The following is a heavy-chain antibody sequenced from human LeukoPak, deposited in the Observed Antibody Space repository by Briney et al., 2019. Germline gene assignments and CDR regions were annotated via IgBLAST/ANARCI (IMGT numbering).Heavy chain of an antibody. CDR1: GFAFSSHG. D-gene: IGHD4-23*01. V-gene: IGHV3-21*05. CDR3: ARDYGGSSPFDY. CDR2: ISSSGSDI. Sequence: GGSLRLSCAASGFAFSSHGMHWVRQAPGKGLEWVSYISSSGSDIYYADSVKGRFTISRDNAKNSLYLHMNSLRAEDTAVYYCARDYGGSSPFDYWGQGTLVTVSS. J-gene: IGHJ4*02.